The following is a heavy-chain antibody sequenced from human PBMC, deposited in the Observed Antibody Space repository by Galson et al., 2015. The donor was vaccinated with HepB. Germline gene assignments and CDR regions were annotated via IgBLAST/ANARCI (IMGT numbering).Heavy chain of an antibody. D-gene: IGHD2-8*02. V-gene: IGHV1-69*13. CDR2: IIPIFGTA. CDR1: GGTFSSYA. Sequence: SVKVSCKASGGTFSSYAISWVRQAPGQGLEWMGGIIPIFGTANYAQKFQGRVTITADESTSTADMELSSLRSEDTAVYYCTRHISPGGSLPDDYWGQGTLVTVSS. CDR3: TRHISPGGSLPDDY. J-gene: IGHJ4*02.